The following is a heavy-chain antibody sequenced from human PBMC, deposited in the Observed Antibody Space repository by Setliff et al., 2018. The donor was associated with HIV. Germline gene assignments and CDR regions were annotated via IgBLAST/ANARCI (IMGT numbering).Heavy chain of an antibody. J-gene: IGHJ6*03. D-gene: IGHD6-19*01. V-gene: IGHV1-46*01. Sequence: ASVKVSCQASGYTFTSYYMHWVRQAPGQGLEWMGIINPSGGSTSYAQKFQGRVTMTRDTSTSTVYMELSSLRSGDTAVYYCAGNPRIAVAGTDYYYYMDVWGKGTTVTVSS. CDR3: AGNPRIAVAGTDYYYYMDV. CDR1: GYTFTSYY. CDR2: INPSGGST.